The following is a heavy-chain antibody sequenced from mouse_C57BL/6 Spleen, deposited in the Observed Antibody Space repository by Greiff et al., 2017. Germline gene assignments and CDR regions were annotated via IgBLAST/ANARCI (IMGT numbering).Heavy chain of an antibody. CDR1: GYTFTDYY. CDR2: INPNNGGT. Sequence: EVQLQQSGPELVKPGASVKISCKASGYTFTDYYMNWVKQSHGKSLEWIGDINPNNGGTSYNQKFKGKATLTVDKSSSTAYMELRSLTSEDSAVXYCARWDHYYGSSYGWFAYWGQGTLVTVSA. D-gene: IGHD1-1*01. J-gene: IGHJ3*01. V-gene: IGHV1-26*01. CDR3: ARWDHYYGSSYGWFAY.